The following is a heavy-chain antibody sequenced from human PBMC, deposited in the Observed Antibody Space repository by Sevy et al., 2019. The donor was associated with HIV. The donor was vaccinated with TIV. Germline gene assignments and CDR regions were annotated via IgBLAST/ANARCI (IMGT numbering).Heavy chain of an antibody. V-gene: IGHV1-24*01. J-gene: IGHJ4*02. CDR3: ATTKDYYDSSAYPFDY. CDR1: GKTLTEFA. Sequence: ASVKVSCKVSGKTLTEFAMHWVRQAPGKGLEWMGTFDPEDDQTIYAQNFQDRVTMTEDTSTDTAFMELSGLRSDDTAVYYCATTKDYYDSSAYPFDYWGQGTLVTVSS. CDR2: FDPEDDQT. D-gene: IGHD3-22*01.